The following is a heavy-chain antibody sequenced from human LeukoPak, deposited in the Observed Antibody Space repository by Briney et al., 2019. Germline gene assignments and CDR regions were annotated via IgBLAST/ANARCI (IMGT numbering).Heavy chain of an antibody. V-gene: IGHV1-2*02. Sequence: ASVKVSCKASGYTFVGYYLHWVRQAPGQGLEWMAWIDPYTGNTHYAQKFQGRITVTRDTSISTTYMELSWLTSDDTARYYCAREYSASEHWGQGTLVTVSS. CDR2: IDPYTGNT. CDR3: AREYSASEH. J-gene: IGHJ4*02. D-gene: IGHD5-12*01. CDR1: GYTFVGYY.